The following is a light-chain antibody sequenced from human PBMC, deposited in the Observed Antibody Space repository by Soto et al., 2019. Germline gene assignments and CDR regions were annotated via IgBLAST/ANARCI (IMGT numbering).Light chain of an antibody. Sequence: QSALTQPASVSGSPGQSITISCTGTTSDVGGYDFVSWYQQHPAKAPRLMIYYGDKRPSGVSSRFSGSKSGNTASLTISGLQADDEANYYCCSYGGSSNVLFGGGTKRTVL. V-gene: IGLV2-23*01. J-gene: IGLJ2*01. CDR3: CSYGGSSNVL. CDR2: YGD. CDR1: TSDVGGYDF.